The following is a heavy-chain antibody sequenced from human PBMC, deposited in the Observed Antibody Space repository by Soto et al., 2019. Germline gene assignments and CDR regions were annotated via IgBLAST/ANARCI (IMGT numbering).Heavy chain of an antibody. CDR1: GFTFSSYA. CDR2: ISGSGGST. Sequence: PGGSLRLSCAASGFTFSSYAMSWVRQAPGKGLEWVSAISGSGGSTYYADSVKGRFTISRDNSKNTLYLQMNSLRAEDTAVYYCAKDGLPGNPVVDGRFDYWGQGTLVTVSS. D-gene: IGHD2-15*01. J-gene: IGHJ4*02. V-gene: IGHV3-23*01. CDR3: AKDGLPGNPVVDGRFDY.